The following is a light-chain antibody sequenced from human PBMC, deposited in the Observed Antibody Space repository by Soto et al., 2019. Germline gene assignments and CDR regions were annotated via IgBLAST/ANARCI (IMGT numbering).Light chain of an antibody. CDR1: QSISNW. Sequence: DIQMTQSPSTLSASVGDRVTITCRASQSISNWLAWYQQKPGKAPKLLIYKESTLETGVPSRFSGSGSGTEFTLTISSLQPDDSATYYCQQYNIDPRTFGQGTKVEIK. CDR3: QQYNIDPRT. CDR2: KES. V-gene: IGKV1-5*03. J-gene: IGKJ1*01.